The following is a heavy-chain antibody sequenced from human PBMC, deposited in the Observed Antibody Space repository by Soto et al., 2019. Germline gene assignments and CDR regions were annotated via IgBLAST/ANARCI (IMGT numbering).Heavy chain of an antibody. D-gene: IGHD4-17*01. Sequence: GASVKVSCKASGYTFTNYGFTWVRQAPGQGLEWMGWISTYNGNTKYAQKVQGRLTMTTDTSTSTANMELTSLRSDDTAVYYCARTTATASYYYMDVWGKGTTVTVSS. V-gene: IGHV1-18*01. CDR2: ISTYNGNT. CDR1: GYTFTNYG. CDR3: ARTTATASYYYMDV. J-gene: IGHJ6*03.